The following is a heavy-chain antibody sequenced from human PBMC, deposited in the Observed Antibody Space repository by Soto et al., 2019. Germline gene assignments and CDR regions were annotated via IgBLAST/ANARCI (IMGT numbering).Heavy chain of an antibody. Sequence: QVQLVESGGGVVQPGRSLRLSCAASGFTFSTYGMHWVRQAPGEGLQWVALISHDGSIIHYADSAKGRFTISRDNSENTVYLQMHSLRGDDTAVYYCASVFCGTNCYSFDYWGQGTLVTVSS. V-gene: IGHV3-30*03. CDR1: GFTFSTYG. CDR2: ISHDGSII. J-gene: IGHJ4*02. CDR3: ASVFCGTNCYSFDY. D-gene: IGHD2-21*02.